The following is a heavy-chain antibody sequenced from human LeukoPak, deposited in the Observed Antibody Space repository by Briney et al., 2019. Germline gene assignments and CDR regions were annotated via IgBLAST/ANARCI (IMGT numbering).Heavy chain of an antibody. V-gene: IGHV3-49*04. J-gene: IGHJ4*02. D-gene: IGHD3-10*01. CDR1: GFTFGDYA. Sequence: GGSLRLSCTASGFTFGDYAMTWVRQAPGKGLEWVGFIRSKAHGGTIEYAASVKGRFTISRDDSKSIAYLQMNSLKTEDTAVYYCTRAVGFPMVRGVIINVYYFDNWGQGTLVTVSS. CDR3: TRAVGFPMVRGVIINVYYFDN. CDR2: IRSKAHGGTI.